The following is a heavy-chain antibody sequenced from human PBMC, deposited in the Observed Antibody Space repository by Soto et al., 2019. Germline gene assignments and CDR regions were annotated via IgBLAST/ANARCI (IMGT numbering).Heavy chain of an antibody. CDR3: AKDQHFGVVESWFDP. V-gene: IGHV3-23*01. Sequence: GGSLRLSCAASGFTFSSYAMSWVRQAPGKGLEWVSAISGSGGSTYYADSVKGRFTISRDNSKNTLYLQMNSLRAEDTAVYYCAKDQHFGVVESWFDPWGQGTLVTVSS. CDR1: GFTFSSYA. CDR2: ISGSGGST. D-gene: IGHD3-3*01. J-gene: IGHJ5*02.